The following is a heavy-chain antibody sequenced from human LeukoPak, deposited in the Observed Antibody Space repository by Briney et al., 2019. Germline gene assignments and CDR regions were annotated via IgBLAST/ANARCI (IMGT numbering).Heavy chain of an antibody. J-gene: IGHJ1*01. CDR1: GLTFSTYA. CDR2: IRGGGATT. D-gene: IGHD3-10*01. CDR3: ASHGITMEEHFQH. Sequence: GGSLRLSCAASGLTFSTYAMSWVRQAPGKGLEWVSAIRGGGATTYYADSVKGRFTISRDNSKNTLYLQMNSLRAEDTAVYYCASHGITMEEHFQHWGQGTLVTVSS. V-gene: IGHV3-23*01.